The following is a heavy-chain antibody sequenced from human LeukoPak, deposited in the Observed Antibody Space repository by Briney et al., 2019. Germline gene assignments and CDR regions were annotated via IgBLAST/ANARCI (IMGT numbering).Heavy chain of an antibody. CDR3: ARDFGFMVRGVIWLDAFDI. V-gene: IGHV4-39*07. J-gene: IGHJ3*02. CDR1: GGSISSSSYY. Sequence: SETLSLTCTVSGGSISSSSYYWGWIRQPPGKGLEWIGYIYYSGRTYYNPSLKSRVTISVDTSKNQFSLKLSSVTAADTAVYYCARDFGFMVRGVIWLDAFDIWGQGTMVTVSS. D-gene: IGHD3-10*01. CDR2: IYYSGRT.